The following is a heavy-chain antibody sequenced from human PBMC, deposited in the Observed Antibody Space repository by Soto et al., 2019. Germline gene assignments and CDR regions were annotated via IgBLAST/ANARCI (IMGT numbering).Heavy chain of an antibody. J-gene: IGHJ4*02. D-gene: IGHD2-8*01. CDR3: ARAPMVLSRSYFDS. V-gene: IGHV4-59*11. Sequence: SETLSLTCSVSGDSLKNHYWAWIRHSPGKGLEWIGNIYDSGSTNYSPALKSRVSMSVDTSKNLFSLKMNSVTAADTAVYYCARAPMVLSRSYFDSWGQGTPVTVSS. CDR1: GDSLKNHY. CDR2: IYDSGST.